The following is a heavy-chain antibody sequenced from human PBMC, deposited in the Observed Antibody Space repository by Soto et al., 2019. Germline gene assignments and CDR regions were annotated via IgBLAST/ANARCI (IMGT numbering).Heavy chain of an antibody. CDR2: ISAYNGNT. Sequence: QVQLVQSGAEVKKPGASVKVSCKASGYTFTSYGISWVGQAPGQGLEWMGWISAYNGNTNYAQKLQGRVTMTTDTSTSTAYMELRSLRSDDTAVYYCAREPIGYYYDSSGSSDYWGQGTLVTVSS. D-gene: IGHD3-22*01. V-gene: IGHV1-18*01. CDR3: AREPIGYYYDSSGSSDY. J-gene: IGHJ4*02. CDR1: GYTFTSYG.